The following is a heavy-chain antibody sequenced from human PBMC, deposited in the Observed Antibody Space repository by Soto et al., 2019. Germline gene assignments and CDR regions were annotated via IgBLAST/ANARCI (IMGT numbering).Heavy chain of an antibody. Sequence: PSETLSLTCAVSGGSITSSNWWSWVRQPPGKGLEWIGEIYHSGSTNYNPSLKSRVTISVDKSKNQFSLKLSSVTAADTAVYYCARGQGTRENWFDPWGQGTLVTFSS. CDR2: IYHSGST. D-gene: IGHD3-10*01. V-gene: IGHV4-4*02. CDR1: GGSITSSNW. CDR3: ARGQGTRENWFDP. J-gene: IGHJ5*02.